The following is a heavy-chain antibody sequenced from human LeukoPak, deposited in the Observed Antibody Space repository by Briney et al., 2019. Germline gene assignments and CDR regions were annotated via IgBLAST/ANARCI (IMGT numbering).Heavy chain of an antibody. CDR1: GFTFSSYW. V-gene: IGHV3-7*03. Sequence: GGSLRLSCAASGFTFSSYWMSWVRQAPGKGLEWVANIKQDGSEKYYVDSVKGRFTISRGNAKNSLYLQMNSLRAEDTAVYYCARVPYGSGTHFADYWGQGTLVTVSS. D-gene: IGHD3-10*01. CDR2: IKQDGSEK. J-gene: IGHJ4*02. CDR3: ARVPYGSGTHFADY.